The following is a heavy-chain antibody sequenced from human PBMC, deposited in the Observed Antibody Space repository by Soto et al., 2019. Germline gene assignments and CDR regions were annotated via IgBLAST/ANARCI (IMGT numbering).Heavy chain of an antibody. CDR3: ARGMTTVTTFDY. D-gene: IGHD4-17*01. CDR2: IYPSGST. J-gene: IGHJ4*02. CDR1: GGSISSGGYS. Sequence: QLQLQESGSGLVKPSQTLSLTCAVSGGSISSGGYSCNWIRQPPGKGLEWIGYIYPSGSTYYNPSLTSRVTISVDRSKNQFALKLSSVPAADTAVYYCARGMTTVTTFDYWGQGTLVTVSS. V-gene: IGHV4-30-2*01.